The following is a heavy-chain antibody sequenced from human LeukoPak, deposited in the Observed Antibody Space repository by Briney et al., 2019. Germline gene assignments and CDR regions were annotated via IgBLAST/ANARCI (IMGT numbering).Heavy chain of an antibody. CDR1: GFTFSSYV. J-gene: IGHJ4*02. Sequence: GGSLRLSCAASGFTFSSYVMSWVRQAPGKGVEWVSAISGSGGSTYYTGSVKGRFTISRDNSKNTLYLQMNSLRAEDTAVYYCAKDRMATIPYYFGYWGQGTLVTVSS. V-gene: IGHV3-23*01. D-gene: IGHD5-24*01. CDR2: ISGSGGST. CDR3: AKDRMATIPYYFGY.